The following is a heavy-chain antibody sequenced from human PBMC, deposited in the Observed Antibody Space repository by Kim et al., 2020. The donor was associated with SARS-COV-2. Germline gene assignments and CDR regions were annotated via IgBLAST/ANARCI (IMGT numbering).Heavy chain of an antibody. CDR3: ARGFLAYCGGDCYDGGQFDY. CDR2: IWYDGSNK. Sequence: GGSLRLSCAASGFTFSSYGMHWVRQAPGKGLEWVAVIWYDGSNKYYADSVKGRFTISRDNSKNTLYLQMNSLRAEDTAVYYCARGFLAYCGGDCYDGGQFDYWGQGTLVTVSS. J-gene: IGHJ4*02. V-gene: IGHV3-33*01. CDR1: GFTFSSYG. D-gene: IGHD2-21*02.